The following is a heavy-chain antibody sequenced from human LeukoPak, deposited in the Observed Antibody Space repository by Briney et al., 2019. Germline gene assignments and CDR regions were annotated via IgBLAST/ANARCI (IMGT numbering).Heavy chain of an antibody. CDR2: IYPGDSDT. CDR1: GYNFTNYW. Sequence: GESLKISCKGSGYNFTNYWVGWVRQMPEKGLEWMGFIYPGDSDTRYGPSFQGQVTTSADKSFSTAYLQWSSLKASDTAMYYCARTFGYFHYFDYWGQGTLVTVSS. D-gene: IGHD3-16*01. CDR3: ARTFGYFHYFDY. J-gene: IGHJ4*02. V-gene: IGHV5-51*01.